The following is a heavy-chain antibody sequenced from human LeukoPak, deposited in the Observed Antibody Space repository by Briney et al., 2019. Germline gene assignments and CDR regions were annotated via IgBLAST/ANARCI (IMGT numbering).Heavy chain of an antibody. CDR2: ISSSGSTI. CDR3: ARDAFPLNYYDSSGYYNYFDY. V-gene: IGHV3-48*03. J-gene: IGHJ4*02. CDR1: GFTVSNKY. D-gene: IGHD3-22*01. Sequence: GGSLRLSCAASGFTVSNKYMNWVRQAPGKGLEWVSYISSSGSTIYYADSVKGRFTISRDNAKNSLYLQMNSLRAEDTAVYYCARDAFPLNYYDSSGYYNYFDYWGQGTLVTVSS.